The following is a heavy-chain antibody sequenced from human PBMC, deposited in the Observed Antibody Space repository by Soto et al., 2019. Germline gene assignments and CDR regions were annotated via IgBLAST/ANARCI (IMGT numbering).Heavy chain of an antibody. CDR1: GFTFSSYA. CDR3: ANALGELSPESYDY. J-gene: IGHJ4*02. D-gene: IGHD3-16*02. V-gene: IGHV3-30*18. Sequence: QVQLVESGGGVVQPGRSLRLSCAASGFTFSSYAMHWVRQAPGKGLEWVAVISYGGSDKYYADSVKGRFTISRDNSKNTLNLQMNSLRADDTAVYYCANALGELSPESYDYWGQGTLITVSS. CDR2: ISYGGSDK.